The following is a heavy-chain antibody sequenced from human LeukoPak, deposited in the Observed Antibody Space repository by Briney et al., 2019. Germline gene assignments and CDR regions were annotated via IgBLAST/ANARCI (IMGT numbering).Heavy chain of an antibody. D-gene: IGHD1-1*01. CDR1: GFTFSNYA. Sequence: GGSLRLSCAASGFTFSNYAMHWVRQAPGKGLEWVAFVSHEGSSKFYAESVKGRFGISRDNSKSTTYLQMNGLRADDTAVYYCAKTTGGWPRFFDHWGQGTLVAVSS. J-gene: IGHJ4*02. CDR2: VSHEGSSK. CDR3: AKTTGGWPRFFDH. V-gene: IGHV3-30*09.